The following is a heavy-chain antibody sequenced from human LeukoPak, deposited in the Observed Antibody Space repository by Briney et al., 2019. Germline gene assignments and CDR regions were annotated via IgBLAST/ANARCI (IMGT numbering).Heavy chain of an antibody. CDR2: IHPNSGGT. CDR1: GYTFTGYY. D-gene: IGHD3-10*01. CDR3: ARGDYYGSGTYYRKTVDY. Sequence: ASVKVSCKASGYTFTGYYMHWVRQAPGQGPEWMGWIHPNSGGTNYAQKFQGRVTMTRDTSISTAYMELRSLRSDDTAVYYCARGDYYGSGTYYRKTVDYWGQGTLVTVSS. V-gene: IGHV1-2*02. J-gene: IGHJ4*02.